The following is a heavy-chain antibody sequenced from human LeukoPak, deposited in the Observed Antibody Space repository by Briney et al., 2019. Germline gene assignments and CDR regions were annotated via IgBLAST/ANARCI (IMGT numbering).Heavy chain of an antibody. D-gene: IGHD2-8*01. V-gene: IGHV1-18*01. Sequence: ASVKVSCKASGYTFTRYGISWVRQAPGHGLEWMGWISAYNGNTNYAQKLQGRVTMTTDTSTSTAYMELRSLRSDDTAVYYCARPSVFYVLDYWGQGTLVTVSS. J-gene: IGHJ4*02. CDR1: GYTFTRYG. CDR2: ISAYNGNT. CDR3: ARPSVFYVLDY.